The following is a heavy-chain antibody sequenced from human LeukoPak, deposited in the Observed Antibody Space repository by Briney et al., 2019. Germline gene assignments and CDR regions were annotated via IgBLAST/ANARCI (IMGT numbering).Heavy chain of an antibody. V-gene: IGHV1-18*04. D-gene: IGHD2-2*01. Sequence: ASVKVSCKASGYTVTSSGISWVRQAPGQGLEWMGWISAYNANTNYPQKLQGRVTMTTDTSTSTAYMELRSLRSDDTAVYYCARDQLGCSSTSCYRDYYYYGMDVWGKGTTVTVSS. CDR3: ARDQLGCSSTSCYRDYYYYGMDV. CDR2: ISAYNANT. J-gene: IGHJ6*04. CDR1: GYTVTSSG.